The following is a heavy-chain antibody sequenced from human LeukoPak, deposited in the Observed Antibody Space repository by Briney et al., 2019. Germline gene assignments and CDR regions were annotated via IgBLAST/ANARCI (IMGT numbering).Heavy chain of an antibody. CDR2: TYYRSKWYY. Sequence: SQTLSLTCAISGDSVSSNSAAWNWIRQSPSRGLEWLGRTYYRSKWYYDYAVSVKSRTSINPDTSKNQFSLQLNFVTPEDTAVYYCARDAGFGLDDLDIWGLGTMVTVSS. V-gene: IGHV6-1*01. D-gene: IGHD3-10*01. J-gene: IGHJ3*02. CDR3: ARDAGFGLDDLDI. CDR1: GDSVSSNSAA.